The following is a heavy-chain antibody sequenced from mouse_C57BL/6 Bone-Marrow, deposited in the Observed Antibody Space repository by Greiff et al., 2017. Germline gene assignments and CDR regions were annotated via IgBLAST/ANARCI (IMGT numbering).Heavy chain of an antibody. Sequence: QVQLQQPGAELVKPGASVKLSCKASGYTFTSYWMHWVKQRPGQGLEWIGMIHPNSGSTNYNEKFKGKATLTVDKSSSTAYLQLSSLTSEDSAVYYCARWERFDYWGQGTTLTVSS. V-gene: IGHV1-64*01. J-gene: IGHJ2*01. CDR2: IHPNSGST. CDR1: GYTFTSYW. D-gene: IGHD4-1*01. CDR3: ARWERFDY.